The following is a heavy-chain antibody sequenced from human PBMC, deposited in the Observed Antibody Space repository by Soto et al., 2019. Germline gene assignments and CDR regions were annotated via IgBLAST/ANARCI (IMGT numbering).Heavy chain of an antibody. V-gene: IGHV1-18*04. Sequence: GASVKVSCKASGYTFSSYGISWVLQAPGQGLEWMGWISAYNGNTNYAQKLQGRVTMTTDTSTSTAYMELRSLRSDDTAVYYCARSWVEQQLVFDYYYGMDVWGQGTTVTVSS. J-gene: IGHJ6*02. CDR2: ISAYNGNT. CDR1: GYTFSSYG. CDR3: ARSWVEQQLVFDYYYGMDV. D-gene: IGHD6-13*01.